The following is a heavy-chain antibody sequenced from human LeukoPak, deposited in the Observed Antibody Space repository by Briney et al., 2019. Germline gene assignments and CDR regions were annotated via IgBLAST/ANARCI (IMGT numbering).Heavy chain of an antibody. CDR2: LYSSGPT. J-gene: IGHJ3*01. D-gene: IGHD2-2*01. Sequence: GGSLRLSCEASGFSVSNKYMSWVRQAPGKGLEWLSVLYSSGPTYYADSAKGRFTISRDDSTNTLFLRMNGLRAEDTAVYRCGRGGMTSCYKGGVIDLWGQGTLVTVSS. CDR3: GRGGMTSCYKGGVIDL. CDR1: GFSVSNKY. V-gene: IGHV3-66*01.